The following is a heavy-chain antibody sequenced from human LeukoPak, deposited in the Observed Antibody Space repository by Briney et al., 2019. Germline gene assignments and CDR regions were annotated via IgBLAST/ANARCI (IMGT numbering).Heavy chain of an antibody. CDR2: IYPGDSDT. J-gene: IGHJ3*02. D-gene: IGHD3-10*01. CDR3: ASPYYYGSGSYNDVFDI. Sequence: GESLKISCKTSGYSFTSYWIGWLRQMPGKGLDWMGIIYPGDSDTRYSPSFQGQVTISADKSISTAYLQWSSLKASDTAMYFCASPYYYGSGSYNDVFDIWGQGTMVTVSS. CDR1: GYSFTSYW. V-gene: IGHV5-51*01.